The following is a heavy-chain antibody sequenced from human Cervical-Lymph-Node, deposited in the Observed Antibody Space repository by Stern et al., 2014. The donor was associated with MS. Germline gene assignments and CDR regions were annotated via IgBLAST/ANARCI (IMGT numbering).Heavy chain of an antibody. CDR1: GFTFKNAW. V-gene: IGHV3-15*01. Sequence: EVQLVESGGGLVKPGGSLRLSCAASGFTFKNAWMSWVRQVPGKGLEWVGRIKDKIDGGTTDYAAPVKGRFTISRDDSKDTLYLELNSLKTEDTAVYYCTTVRYDRSAKPDFWGQGTLVTVSS. CDR2: IKDKIDGGTT. CDR3: TTVRYDRSAKPDF. D-gene: IGHD3-22*01. J-gene: IGHJ4*02.